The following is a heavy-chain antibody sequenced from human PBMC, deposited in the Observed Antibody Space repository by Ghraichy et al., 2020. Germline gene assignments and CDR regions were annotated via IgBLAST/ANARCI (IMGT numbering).Heavy chain of an antibody. Sequence: GESLRLSCTASGFTLRTYWMTWVRQAPGKGLEWVANIKQDESEKYYVDSVKGRFTISRDNAKNSLYLQMNSLRAEDTAVYYCARERGSYSAVDYWGQGTLVTVSS. CDR1: GFTLRTYW. D-gene: IGHD1-26*01. V-gene: IGHV3-7*01. J-gene: IGHJ4*02. CDR2: IKQDESEK. CDR3: ARERGSYSAVDY.